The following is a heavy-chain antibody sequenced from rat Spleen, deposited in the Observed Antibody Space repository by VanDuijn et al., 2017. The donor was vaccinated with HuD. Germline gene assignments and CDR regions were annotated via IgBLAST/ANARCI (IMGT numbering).Heavy chain of an antibody. CDR1: GFSLTSYN. CDR3: ARVHYYSASSYFDY. J-gene: IGHJ2*01. V-gene: IGHV2-41*01. CDR2: IWNVGGT. Sequence: QVQLKESGPGLVQPSQTLSLTCTVAGFSLTSYNVHWVRQPPGKGLEWMGVIWNVGGTRYNSALKSRLSISRDTSKSQIFLEMNSLQTEDTAIYFCARVHYYSASSYFDYWGQGVMVTVSS. D-gene: IGHD1-1*01.